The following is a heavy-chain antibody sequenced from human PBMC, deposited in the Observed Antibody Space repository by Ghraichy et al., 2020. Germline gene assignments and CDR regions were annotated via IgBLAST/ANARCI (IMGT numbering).Heavy chain of an antibody. Sequence: SLRLSCAASGFTFSTYAMHWVRQAPGKGLEYVSAITNNGGSTYYANSVKGRFTISRDNSKNTLYLQMGSLRAEDMAVYYCARAFTYYYYMDVWGKGTTVTVSS. J-gene: IGHJ6*03. D-gene: IGHD3-16*01. CDR2: ITNNGGST. CDR3: ARAFTYYYYMDV. V-gene: IGHV3-64*01. CDR1: GFTFSTYA.